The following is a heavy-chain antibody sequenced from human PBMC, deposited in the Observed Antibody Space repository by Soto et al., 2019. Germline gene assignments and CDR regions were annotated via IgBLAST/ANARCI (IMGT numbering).Heavy chain of an antibody. Sequence: ASVKVSCKASGYTFTSYYMHWVRQAPGQGLEWMGIINPSGGSTSYAQKFQGRVTMTRDTSTSTVYMELSSLRSEDTAVYYCARALAQTVRFLVWLLFLDYWGQGTLVTVSS. D-gene: IGHD3-3*01. CDR2: INPSGGST. CDR3: ARALAQTVRFLVWLLFLDY. CDR1: GYTFTSYY. V-gene: IGHV1-46*03. J-gene: IGHJ4*02.